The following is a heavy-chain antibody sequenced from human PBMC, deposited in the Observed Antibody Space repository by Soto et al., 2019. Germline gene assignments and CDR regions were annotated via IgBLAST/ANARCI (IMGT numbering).Heavy chain of an antibody. Sequence: SATLSLTCTVSGGSINTYNLFWAWVRQPPGKGLEWIASIHYDGNAYYSPSLTTRATISRDTSKNRVSLELRSVTAADTAVYYCARVNVTLDLWGLGTLVTVS. CDR2: IHYDGNA. CDR3: ARVNVTLDL. CDR1: GGSINTYNLF. D-gene: IGHD2-21*02. V-gene: IGHV4-39*01. J-gene: IGHJ4*02.